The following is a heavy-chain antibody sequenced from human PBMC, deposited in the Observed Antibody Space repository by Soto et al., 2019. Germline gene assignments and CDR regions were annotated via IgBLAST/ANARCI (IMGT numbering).Heavy chain of an antibody. J-gene: IGHJ5*02. CDR2: ISSSSSTI. V-gene: IGHV3-48*02. CDR1: GFTFSSYS. CDR3: ARDTTDSSGYYPNWFDP. D-gene: IGHD3-22*01. Sequence: EVQLVESGGGLVQPGGSLRLSCAACGFTFSSYSMNWVRQAPEKGLEWVSYISSSSSTIYYADSVKGRFTISRDNAKNSLYLQMNSLRDEDTAVYYCARDTTDSSGYYPNWFDPWGQGTLVTVSS.